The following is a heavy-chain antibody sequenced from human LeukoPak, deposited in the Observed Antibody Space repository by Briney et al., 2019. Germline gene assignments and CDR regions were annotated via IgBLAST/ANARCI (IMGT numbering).Heavy chain of an antibody. CDR1: GGSISXXXXY. D-gene: IGHD2-15*01. V-gene: IGHV4-39*07. Sequence: XVSGGSISXXXXYWGWXRQPPXXGXEWIGSIYYSGSTYYNPSLKSRVTISVDTSKNQFSLKLSSVTAADTAVYYCARDKTRDMFDYWGQGTLVTVSS. CDR2: IYYSGST. CDR3: ARDKTRDMFDY. J-gene: IGHJ4*02.